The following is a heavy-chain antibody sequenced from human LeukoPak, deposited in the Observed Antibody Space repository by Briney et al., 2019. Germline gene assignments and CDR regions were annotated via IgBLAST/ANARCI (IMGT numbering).Heavy chain of an antibody. CDR1: GGSISSYY. D-gene: IGHD1-26*01. Sequence: PSETLSLTCTVSGGSISSYYWSWIRQPPGKGLEWIGYIYYSGSTNYNPSLKSRVTISVDTSKNQFSLKVNSVTAADTAVYYCASKLIVGATNYFDYWGQGTLVTVSS. J-gene: IGHJ4*02. V-gene: IGHV4-59*01. CDR3: ASKLIVGATNYFDY. CDR2: IYYSGST.